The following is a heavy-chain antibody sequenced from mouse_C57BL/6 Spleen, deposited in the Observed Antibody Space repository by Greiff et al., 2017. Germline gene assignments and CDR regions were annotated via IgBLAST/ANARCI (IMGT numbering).Heavy chain of an antibody. CDR2: ISYDGSN. CDR3: ARGDDP. CDR1: GYSITSGYY. V-gene: IGHV3-6*01. J-gene: IGHJ4*01. Sequence: EVQLVESGPGLVKPSQSLSLTCSVTGYSITSGYYWNWIRQFPGNKLEWMGYISYDGSNNYNPSLKNRISITRDTSKNQFFLKLNSVTTEDTATYYCARGDDPWGQGTSVTVSS.